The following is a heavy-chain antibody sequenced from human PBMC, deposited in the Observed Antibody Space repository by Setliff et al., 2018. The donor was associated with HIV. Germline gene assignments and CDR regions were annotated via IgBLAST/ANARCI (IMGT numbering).Heavy chain of an antibody. V-gene: IGHV7-4-1*02. Sequence: ASVKVSCKASGYTFTTYAMNWVRQAPGQGLEWMGWINTNTGNPTYAQGFTGRFVFSLDTSVSTAYLQISSLNAEDTAVYYCAREVVVAGVHYYNMDVWGKGTTVTVSS. J-gene: IGHJ6*03. CDR2: INTNTGNP. D-gene: IGHD2-15*01. CDR3: AREVVVAGVHYYNMDV. CDR1: GYTFTTYA.